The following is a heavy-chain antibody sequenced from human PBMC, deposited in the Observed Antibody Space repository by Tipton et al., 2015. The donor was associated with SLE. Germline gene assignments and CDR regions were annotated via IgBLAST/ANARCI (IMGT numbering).Heavy chain of an antibody. CDR1: GGSISSSSYS. D-gene: IGHD3-9*01. Sequence: TLSLTCTVSGGSISSSSYSWSWIRQPPGKGLEWIGYISYSGSTYYNPSLQRRVTIAAATSKSQFSLKLSSVTAADTAVYYCARDGYGILTGHYYGMDVWGQGTTVTVSS. V-gene: IGHV4-31*03. CDR2: ISYSGST. CDR3: ARDGYGILTGHYYGMDV. J-gene: IGHJ6*02.